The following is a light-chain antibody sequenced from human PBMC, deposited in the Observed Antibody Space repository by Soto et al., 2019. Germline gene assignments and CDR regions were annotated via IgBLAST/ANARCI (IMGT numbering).Light chain of an antibody. Sequence: EIVLTQSPATLSLSPGERATLSCRASQSVVKCLAWYQQKPGQAPRLLIYDVSSRAPGIPARSGGRGSGTDFTLTTSSLEPENFGVYYCQQCNNWPPITFGQGTRLEIK. V-gene: IGKV3-11*01. CDR1: QSVVKC. CDR2: DVS. J-gene: IGKJ5*01. CDR3: QQCNNWPPIT.